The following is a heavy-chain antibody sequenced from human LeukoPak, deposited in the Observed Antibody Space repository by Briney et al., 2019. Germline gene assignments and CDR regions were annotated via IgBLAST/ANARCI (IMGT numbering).Heavy chain of an antibody. CDR2: IGYHGSNK. J-gene: IGHJ5*02. V-gene: IGHV3-30*02. D-gene: IGHD3-3*01. CDR3: AKDYQRNPLWSGYYNPWFDP. Sequence: PVGSLRLSCAASGFTFSSYGMHWVRQAPGKGLEWVAFIGYHGSNKYYADSVKGRFTISRDNSKNTLYLQMNSLRAEDTAVYYCAKDYQRNPLWSGYYNPWFDPWGQGTLVTVSS. CDR1: GFTFSSYG.